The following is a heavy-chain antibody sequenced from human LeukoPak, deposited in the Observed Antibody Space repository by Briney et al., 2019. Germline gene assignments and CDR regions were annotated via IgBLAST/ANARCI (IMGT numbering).Heavy chain of an antibody. Sequence: SQTLSLTCTVSGGSISSGGYYWSWIRQHPGKGLEWIGYIYYSGSTYYNPSLKSRVTISVDTSKNQFSLKLSSVTAAGTAVYYCARDGIAAAGMGVDPWGQGTLVTVSS. CDR2: IYYSGST. CDR3: ARDGIAAAGMGVDP. J-gene: IGHJ5*02. V-gene: IGHV4-31*03. D-gene: IGHD6-13*01. CDR1: GGSISSGGYY.